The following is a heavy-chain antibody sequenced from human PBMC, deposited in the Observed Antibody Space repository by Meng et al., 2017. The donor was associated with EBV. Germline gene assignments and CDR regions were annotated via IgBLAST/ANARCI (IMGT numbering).Heavy chain of an antibody. CDR3: ASESGREFTPDY. CDR1: GGTFRSDA. J-gene: IGHJ4*02. D-gene: IGHD3-10*01. CDR2: LIPMSGAP. Sequence: QVEVQASGAGVKKPGSSVKGSCRASGGTFRSDAVSWVRQAPGQGLEWMGGLIPMSGAPHYAQKFQDRVTIIADESTSTHSMELNNLRFEDTAMYYCASESGREFTPDYWGQGTLVTVSS. V-gene: IGHV1-69*01.